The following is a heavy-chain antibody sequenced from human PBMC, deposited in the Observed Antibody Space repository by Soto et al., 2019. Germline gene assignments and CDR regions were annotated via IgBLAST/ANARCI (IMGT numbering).Heavy chain of an antibody. J-gene: IGHJ4*02. Sequence: QLQLQESGSGLVKPSQTLSLTCAVSGGSISSDAYSWSWIRQPPGKGLEWIGYLYHGGSTYYNPSLESRVTISIDRSKNQFSLKLSSVTAADTAVYYCARGGGSGGFPYWGQGTLVTVSS. CDR1: GGSISSDAYS. D-gene: IGHD6-19*01. CDR2: LYHGGST. V-gene: IGHV4-30-2*01. CDR3: ARGGGSGGFPY.